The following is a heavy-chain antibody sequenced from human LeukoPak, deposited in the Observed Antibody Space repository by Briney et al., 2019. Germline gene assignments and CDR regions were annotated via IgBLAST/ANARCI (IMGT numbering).Heavy chain of an antibody. Sequence: GGSLRLSCAASGFTFSSYGVHWVRQAPGKGLEWVAVIWYDGSNKYYADSVKGRFTISRDNSKNTLYLQMNSLRAEDTAVYYCARVRHSSGWNYYGMDVWGQGTTVTVSS. V-gene: IGHV3-33*01. CDR1: GFTFSSYG. J-gene: IGHJ6*02. CDR2: IWYDGSNK. D-gene: IGHD6-19*01. CDR3: ARVRHSSGWNYYGMDV.